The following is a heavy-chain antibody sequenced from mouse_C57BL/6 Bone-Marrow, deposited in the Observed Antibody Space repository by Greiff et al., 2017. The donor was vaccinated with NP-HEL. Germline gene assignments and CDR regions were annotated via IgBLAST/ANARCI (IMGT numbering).Heavy chain of an antibody. CDR1: GYTFTSYW. J-gene: IGHJ3*01. CDR2: IYPGNSDT. CDR3: TRIPLYYYGSPWFAY. Sequence: QQSGTVLARPGASVKMSCKTSGYTFTSYWMHWVKQRPGQGLEWIGAIYPGNSDTSYNQKFKGKAKLTAVTSASTAYMELSSLTNEDSAVYYCTRIPLYYYGSPWFAYWGQGTLVTVSA. D-gene: IGHD1-1*01. V-gene: IGHV1-5*01.